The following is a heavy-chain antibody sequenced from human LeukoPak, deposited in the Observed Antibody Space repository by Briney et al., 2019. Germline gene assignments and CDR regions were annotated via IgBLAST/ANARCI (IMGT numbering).Heavy chain of an antibody. CDR1: GGSICSYY. V-gene: IGHV4-4*07. Sequence: SETLSLTCSVSGGSICSYYWSWIRQPAGKGLDGMGRIYISRCTNYHHSLKSRVTISVDTSMHQSSLTLSSVTAADTAVYYCARMQGHELLWFGASQALDVCGKGTTVTVSS. J-gene: IGHJ6*04. D-gene: IGHD3-10*01. CDR2: IYISRCT. CDR3: ARMQGHELLWFGASQALDV.